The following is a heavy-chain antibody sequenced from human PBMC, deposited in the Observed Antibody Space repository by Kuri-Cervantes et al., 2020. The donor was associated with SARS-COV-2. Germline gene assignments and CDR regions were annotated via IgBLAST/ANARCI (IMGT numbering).Heavy chain of an antibody. CDR2: IYYSGST. CDR3: ARGVEGYCSGGSCYSDVDWFDP. D-gene: IGHD2-15*01. V-gene: IGHV4-59*01. CDR1: GGSISSYY. Sequence: GSLRLSCTVSGGSISSYYWSWIRQPPGKGLEWIGYIYYSGSTNYNPSLKSRVTISVDTSKNQFSLKLSSVTAADTAVYYCARGVEGYCSGGSCYSDVDWFDPWGQGTLVTVSS. J-gene: IGHJ5*02.